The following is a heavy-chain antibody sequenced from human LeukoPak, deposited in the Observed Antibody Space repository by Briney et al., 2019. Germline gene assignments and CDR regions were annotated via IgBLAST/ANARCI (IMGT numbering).Heavy chain of an antibody. V-gene: IGHV3-74*01. Sequence: GGSLRLSCAASGFTFSSYWMHWVRQAPGKGLVWVSRIKSDGSSTSYADSVKGRFAISRDNAKNTLSLQVNSLRAEDTAVYYCAKQFMGSGSYYRYYFDYWGRGTLVTVSS. J-gene: IGHJ4*02. D-gene: IGHD3-10*01. CDR2: IKSDGSST. CDR3: AKQFMGSGSYYRYYFDY. CDR1: GFTFSSYW.